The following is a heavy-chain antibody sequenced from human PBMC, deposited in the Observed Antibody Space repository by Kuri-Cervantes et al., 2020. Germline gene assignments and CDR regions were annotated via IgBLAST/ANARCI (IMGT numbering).Heavy chain of an antibody. CDR1: GFTFNNYW. Sequence: GGSLRLSCAASGFTFNNYWMSWVRQAPGKGLEWVSAISGSGGSTYYADSVKGRFTISRDNSKNTLYLQMNSLRAEDTAVYYCARDPWFGEFYYYYGMDVWGQGTTVTVSS. V-gene: IGHV3-23*01. J-gene: IGHJ6*02. D-gene: IGHD3-10*01. CDR3: ARDPWFGEFYYYYGMDV. CDR2: ISGSGGST.